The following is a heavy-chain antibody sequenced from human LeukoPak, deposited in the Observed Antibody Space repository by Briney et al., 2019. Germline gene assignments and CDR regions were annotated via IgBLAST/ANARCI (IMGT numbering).Heavy chain of an antibody. J-gene: IGHJ4*02. Sequence: GGSLRLSCAASGFNFSDHYMSWVRQTPGRPLEWVSYISGSGATLHHADSVKGRFTISRDNAKNSLSLQMNSLRAEDTALYYCARALYGSSGYYDYWGQGILVTVSS. CDR1: GFNFSDHY. CDR3: ARALYGSSGYYDY. CDR2: ISGSGATL. V-gene: IGHV3-11*01. D-gene: IGHD3-22*01.